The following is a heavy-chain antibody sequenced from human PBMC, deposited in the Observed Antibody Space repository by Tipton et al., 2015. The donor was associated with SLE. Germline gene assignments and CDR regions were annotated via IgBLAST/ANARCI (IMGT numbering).Heavy chain of an antibody. CDR2: IYYSGST. CDR1: GGSISSYY. D-gene: IGHD6-19*01. CDR3: ARVWAVAGLLFDY. V-gene: IGHV4-59*01. Sequence: LRLSCTVSGGSISSYYWSWIRQPPGKGLEWIGYIYYSGSTNYNPSLKSRVTISVDTSKNQFSLKLSSVTAADTAVYYCARVWAVAGLLFDYWGQGTLVTVSS. J-gene: IGHJ4*02.